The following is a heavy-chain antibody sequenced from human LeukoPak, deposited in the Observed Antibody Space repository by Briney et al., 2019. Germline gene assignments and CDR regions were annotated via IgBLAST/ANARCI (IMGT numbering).Heavy chain of an antibody. CDR1: GGTFSSYA. CDR2: IIPIFGTA. Sequence: SVKVSCKASGGTFSSYAISWVRQAPGQGLEWMGGIIPIFGTANYAQKFQGRVTITADESTSTAYMELSRLRSEDTAVYYCARGGGYYDSSGYPADYWGQGTLVTVSS. D-gene: IGHD3-22*01. CDR3: ARGGGYYDSSGYPADY. J-gene: IGHJ4*02. V-gene: IGHV1-69*01.